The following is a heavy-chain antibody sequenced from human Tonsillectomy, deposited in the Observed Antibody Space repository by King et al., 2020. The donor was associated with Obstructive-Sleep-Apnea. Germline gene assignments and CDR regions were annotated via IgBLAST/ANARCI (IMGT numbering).Heavy chain of an antibody. CDR2: IYYSGST. Sequence: VQLQESGPGLVKPLETLSLTCTVSVGSISSYYWSWIRQPPGKGLEWIGYIYYSGSTKYNPSLKNRVTLSVDTAKNQFSLKLSSLTAADTAVYYCARHTTDYDVLTGYSYHFDSWGQGTLVTVSS. CDR3: ARHTTDYDVLTGYSYHFDS. V-gene: IGHV4-59*08. J-gene: IGHJ4*02. D-gene: IGHD3-9*01. CDR1: VGSISSYY.